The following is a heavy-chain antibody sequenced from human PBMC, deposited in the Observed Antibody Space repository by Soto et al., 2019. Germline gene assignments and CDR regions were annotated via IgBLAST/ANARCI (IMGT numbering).Heavy chain of an antibody. CDR1: GFSFTSYT. V-gene: IGHV3-21*01. J-gene: IGHJ3*02. Sequence: PGGSLRLSCAASGFSFTSYTMNWVRQAPGKGLEWVASISAGGRSIYYADSLKGRSTVSRDNAKSSLYLQMNSLRAEDTVVYYCARSTPGNPFDIWGQGTMVTVSS. CDR3: ARSTPGNPFDI. CDR2: ISAGGRSI. D-gene: IGHD3-10*01.